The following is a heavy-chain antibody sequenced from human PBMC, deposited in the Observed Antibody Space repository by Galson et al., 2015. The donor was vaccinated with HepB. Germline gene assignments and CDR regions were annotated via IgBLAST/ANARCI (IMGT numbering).Heavy chain of an antibody. V-gene: IGHV3-23*01. D-gene: IGHD3-16*01. Sequence: SLRLSCAASGFTFSSYSMIWVRQAPGKGLEWVSEISAGGDRTYYPDSVKGRFSSSRDNSRNTLYMQMNSLRVEDTAVYYCARGFWGASDIWRQGTMVTVSS. CDR1: GFTFSSYS. J-gene: IGHJ3*02. CDR3: ARGFWGASDI. CDR2: ISAGGDRT.